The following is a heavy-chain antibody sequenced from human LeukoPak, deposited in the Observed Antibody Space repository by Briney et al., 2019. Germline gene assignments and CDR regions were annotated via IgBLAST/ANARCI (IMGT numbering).Heavy chain of an antibody. CDR2: IKQEGRGK. CDR3: ARDRYSGGIAARYLYYYYYMDV. CDR1: GFTFSSYW. J-gene: IGHJ6*03. Sequence: GGSLRLSCAASGFTFSSYWMSWGRQAPGKGLEAGANIKQEGRGKYYVDSVKGRFTISRDNAKNSLYLQMNSLRAEDTAVYYCARDRYSGGIAARYLYYYYYMDVWGKGTTVTVSS. V-gene: IGHV3-7*01. D-gene: IGHD6-6*01.